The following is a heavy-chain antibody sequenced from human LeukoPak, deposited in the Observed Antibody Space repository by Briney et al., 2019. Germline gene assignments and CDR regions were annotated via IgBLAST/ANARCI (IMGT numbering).Heavy chain of an antibody. D-gene: IGHD6-13*01. Sequence: GASVKVSCKASGYTFTNYAMNWVRQAPGQGLEWMGWINTDTGNPTYAQGFTGRFVFSLDTSVSTAYLQISSLKAEDTAVYYCAARYSSSWTPFDYWGQGTLVTVSS. CDR2: INTDTGNP. CDR3: AARYSSSWTPFDY. V-gene: IGHV7-4-1*02. J-gene: IGHJ4*02. CDR1: GYTFTNYA.